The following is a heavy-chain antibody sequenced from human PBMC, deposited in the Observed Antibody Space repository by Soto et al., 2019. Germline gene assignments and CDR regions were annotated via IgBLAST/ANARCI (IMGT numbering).Heavy chain of an antibody. CDR1: GFTFSSYA. D-gene: IGHD2-21*02. CDR3: ARDPCGGDCSFFDY. Sequence: QVQLVESGGCVVQPGRSLRLSCAASGFTFSSYAMHWVRPAPGKGLEWVAVISYDGSNKYYADSVKGRFTISRDNSKNTLYLQMNSLRADDTAVYYCARDPCGGDCSFFDYWGQGTLVTVSS. CDR2: ISYDGSNK. V-gene: IGHV3-30-3*01. J-gene: IGHJ4*02.